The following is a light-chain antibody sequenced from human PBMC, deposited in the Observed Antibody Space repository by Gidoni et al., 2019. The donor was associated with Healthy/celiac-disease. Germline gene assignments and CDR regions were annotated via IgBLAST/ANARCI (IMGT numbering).Light chain of an antibody. V-gene: IGKV3-20*01. CDR3: QQYGSSYT. Sequence: VLTQSPGTLSLSPGERATLSCRASQSVSSSYLAWYQQKPGQAPRLLIYGASSRATGIPDRFSGSGSGTDFTLTISRLEPEDFAVYYCQQYGSSYTFGQGTKLEIK. CDR1: QSVSSSY. J-gene: IGKJ2*01. CDR2: GAS.